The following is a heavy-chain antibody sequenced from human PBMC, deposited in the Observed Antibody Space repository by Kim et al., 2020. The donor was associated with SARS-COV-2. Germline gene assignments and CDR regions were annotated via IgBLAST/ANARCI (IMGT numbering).Heavy chain of an antibody. J-gene: IGHJ5*02. CDR3: AGLLGFLEWLPPINWFDP. CDR2: IYYSGST. V-gene: IGHV4-30-4*01. D-gene: IGHD3-3*01. Sequence: SETLSLTCTVSGGSISSGDYYWSWIRQPPGKGLEWIGYIYYSGSTYYNPSLKSRVTISVDTSKNQFSLKRSSVTAADTAVYYCAGLLGFLEWLPPINWFDPWGQGTLVTVSS. CDR1: GGSISSGDYY.